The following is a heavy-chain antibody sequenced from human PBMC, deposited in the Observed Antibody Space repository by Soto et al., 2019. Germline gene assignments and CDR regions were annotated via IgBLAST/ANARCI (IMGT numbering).Heavy chain of an antibody. J-gene: IGHJ4*02. D-gene: IGHD1-1*01. Sequence: ASVKVSGKASRYSFTTYALHWVRQAPGQRLEWMGWINAGNGDTKYSEKFQGRVTITRDTSANTAYMELSSLRSEDTSVYYCARDPGTGAALRAYHFDYWGQGTLVTVSS. CDR1: RYSFTTYA. CDR3: ARDPGTGAALRAYHFDY. CDR2: INAGNGDT. V-gene: IGHV1-3*01.